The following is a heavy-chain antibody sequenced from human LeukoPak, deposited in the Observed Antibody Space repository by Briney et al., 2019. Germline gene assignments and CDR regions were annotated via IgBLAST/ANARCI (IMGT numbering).Heavy chain of an antibody. CDR2: IIPIFGTA. Sequence: GASVKVSCKASGGTFSSYAISWVRQAPGQGLEWMGGIIPIFGTANYAQKFQGRVTITADESTSTAYMELSSLRSEDTAVYYCASGRTGYWWFDPWGQGTLVTVSS. D-gene: IGHD3-9*01. J-gene: IGHJ5*02. V-gene: IGHV1-69*13. CDR1: GGTFSSYA. CDR3: ASGRTGYWWFDP.